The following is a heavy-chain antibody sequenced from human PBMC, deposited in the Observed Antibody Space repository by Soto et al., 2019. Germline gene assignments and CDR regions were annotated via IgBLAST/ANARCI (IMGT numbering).Heavy chain of an antibody. V-gene: IGHV1-18*01. D-gene: IGHD3-10*01. CDR2: ISAYNGNT. Sequence: GASVKVSCKASGYTFTSYGISCVRQAPGQVLEWMGWISAYNGNTNYAQKLQGRVTMTTDTSTSTAYMELRSLRSDDTAVYYCARVSGSWFGELLYYYYGMDVWGQGTTVTVSS. J-gene: IGHJ6*02. CDR3: ARVSGSWFGELLYYYYGMDV. CDR1: GYTFTSYG.